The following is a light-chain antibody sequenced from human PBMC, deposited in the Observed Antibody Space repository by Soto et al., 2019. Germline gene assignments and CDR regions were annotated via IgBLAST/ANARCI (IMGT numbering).Light chain of an antibody. CDR3: QQYGGSPPFT. V-gene: IGKV3-20*01. CDR2: GAS. J-gene: IGKJ2*01. CDR1: QSVSSKF. Sequence: EIVLTQSPGTLSLSPGERATLSCRTSQSVSSKFLAWYQQKPGQAPRLLIYGASTRATGIPDRFSGSGSGTDFTLTIIRLEPEDFAVYYCQQYGGSPPFTFGQGTKLEI.